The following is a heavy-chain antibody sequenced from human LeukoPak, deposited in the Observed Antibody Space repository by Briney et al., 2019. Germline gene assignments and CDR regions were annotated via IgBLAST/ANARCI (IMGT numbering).Heavy chain of an antibody. CDR3: ARGSGNRLATFDY. J-gene: IGHJ4*02. D-gene: IGHD3-10*01. Sequence: SETLSLTCAVYGGSFSGYYWSWIRQPPGKGLEWIGEINHSGSTNYNPSPKSRVTISVDTSKNQFSLKLSSVTAADTAVYYCARGSGNRLATFDYWGQGTLVTVSS. CDR2: INHSGST. V-gene: IGHV4-34*01. CDR1: GGSFSGYY.